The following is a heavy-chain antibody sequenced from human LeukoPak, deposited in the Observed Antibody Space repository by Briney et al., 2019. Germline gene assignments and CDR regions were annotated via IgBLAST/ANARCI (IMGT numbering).Heavy chain of an antibody. CDR3: GGSGSQGEVDY. V-gene: IGHV4-38-2*02. CDR1: GYSISSGYY. Sequence: KPSETLSLTCTVSGYSISSGYYWGWIRQPPGKGLEWIGSVYHSGSTYYNPSLKSRVTISVDTSKNQFSLKLSSVTAADTAVYYYGGSGSQGEVDYWGQGTLVTVSS. CDR2: VYHSGST. J-gene: IGHJ4*02. D-gene: IGHD3-10*01.